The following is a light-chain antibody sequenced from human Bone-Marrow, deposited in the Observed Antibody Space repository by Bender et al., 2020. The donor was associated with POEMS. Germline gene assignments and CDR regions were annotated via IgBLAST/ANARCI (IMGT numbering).Light chain of an antibody. CDR1: SSNIGNHG. V-gene: IGLV1-36*01. CDR2: YDD. J-gene: IGLJ3*02. Sequence: QSVVTQPPSLSEAPRQRVTISCSGSSSNIGNHGVNWYQQLPGAAPKLRIYYDDLLTPWVSDRFSASKSGTSASLAISELPSEDEALYYCSDWDDSLSGWVFGGGTKLTVL. CDR3: SDWDDSLSGWV.